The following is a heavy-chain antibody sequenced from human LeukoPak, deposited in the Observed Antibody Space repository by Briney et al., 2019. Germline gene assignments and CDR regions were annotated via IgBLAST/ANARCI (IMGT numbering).Heavy chain of an antibody. J-gene: IGHJ3*02. Sequence: GRSLRLSCAASGFTFRNYAMHWLRQAPGKGLEWVAVISYEGDEKYYGDSVKGRFTISRDNSKNTLYLQMNSLRAEDTAVYYCAKGIAVSYSSSWYGAFDIWGQGTMVTVSS. CDR1: GFTFRNYA. V-gene: IGHV3-30-3*01. CDR2: ISYEGDEK. CDR3: AKGIAVSYSSSWYGAFDI. D-gene: IGHD6-13*01.